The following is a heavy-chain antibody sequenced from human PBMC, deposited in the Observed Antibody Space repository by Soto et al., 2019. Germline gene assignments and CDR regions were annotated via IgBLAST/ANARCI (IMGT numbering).Heavy chain of an antibody. CDR2: IFYTGST. CDR3: ARVPFSSFGVADPPVGWFLP. D-gene: IGHD3-3*01. Sequence: PSETLSLTCTVSGGFVNSVNNYWSWIRQPPGKGLEWLGYIFYTGSTYYNPSLRSRITISIDTSKNRFSLKLTSVTAADTAVYYCARVPFSSFGVADPPVGWFLPSCQATLVSVSS. V-gene: IGHV4-30-4*01. J-gene: IGHJ5*02. CDR1: GGFVNSVNNY.